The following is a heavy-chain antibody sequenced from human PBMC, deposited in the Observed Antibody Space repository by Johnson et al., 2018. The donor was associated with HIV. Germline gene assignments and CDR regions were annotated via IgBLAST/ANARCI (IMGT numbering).Heavy chain of an antibody. Sequence: VQLVESGGGLIQPGGSLRLSCAASGFTVSASSMIWVRQAPGEGLMWVSRISGDGSSSSYADSVKGRFTISRDNSKNTLYLQMNSLRAEDTAVYFCARDQGQWLTQVWDAFDIWGQGTLVTVS. CDR1: GFTVSASS. J-gene: IGHJ3*02. CDR3: ARDQGQWLTQVWDAFDI. CDR2: ISGDGSSS. V-gene: IGHV3-74*01. D-gene: IGHD6-19*01.